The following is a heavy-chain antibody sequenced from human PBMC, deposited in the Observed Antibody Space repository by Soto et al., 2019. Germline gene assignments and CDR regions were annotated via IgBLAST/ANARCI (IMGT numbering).Heavy chain of an antibody. V-gene: IGHV1-2*04. D-gene: IGHD6-13*01. CDR3: ARSYSTSWYIWFDP. J-gene: IGHJ5*02. CDR1: GYTFTGYC. Sequence: GASVKVSCKASGYTFTGYCMHWVRQAPGQGLQWMGWINPDTGAINYAQEFQGWVTMTRDTSTNTAYMELSRLRVDDTAIYYCARSYSTSWYIWFDPWGQGTLVTVSS. CDR2: INPDTGAI.